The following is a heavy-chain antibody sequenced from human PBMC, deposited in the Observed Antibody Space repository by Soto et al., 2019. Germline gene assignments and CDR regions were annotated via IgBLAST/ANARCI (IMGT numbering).Heavy chain of an antibody. V-gene: IGHV1-69*19. CDR3: AITPGGSHHALYLMDV. CDR1: GESFSDFA. Sequence: QVQLVQSGAEVRKPGSSVKVSRKSSGESFSDFAISWVRQAPGKGLEWMGGIIPVSGTPNYAQRFQGRVLITADVSTKTAYMDLTNLRYEDTAVYYCAITPGGSHHALYLMDVWGQGTTVTVSS. J-gene: IGHJ6*02. D-gene: IGHD3-10*01. CDR2: IIPVSGTP.